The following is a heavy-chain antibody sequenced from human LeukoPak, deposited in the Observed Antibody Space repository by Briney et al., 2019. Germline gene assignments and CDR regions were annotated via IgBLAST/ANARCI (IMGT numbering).Heavy chain of an antibody. CDR2: INPNSGGT. J-gene: IGHJ3*02. D-gene: IGHD1-26*01. CDR1: GYTFTGYY. Sequence: ASVKVSCKASGYTFTGYYMHWVRQAPGQGLEWMGWINPNSGGTNYAQKFQGRVTMTRDTSISTAYMELSRLRSDDTAVYYCARPPSGTNDAFDIWGQGTMVTVSS. CDR3: ARPPSGTNDAFDI. V-gene: IGHV1-2*02.